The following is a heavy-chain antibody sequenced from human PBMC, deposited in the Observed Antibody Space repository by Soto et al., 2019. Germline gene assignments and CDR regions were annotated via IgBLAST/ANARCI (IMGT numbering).Heavy chain of an antibody. CDR2: INPNSGGT. J-gene: IGHJ4*02. CDR3: ARAGGSVQLGFDY. V-gene: IGHV1-2*04. D-gene: IGHD1-1*01. CDR1: GYTFTGYY. Sequence: ASVKVSCKASGYTFTGYYMHWGRQAPGQGLEWMGWINPNSGGTNYAQKFQGLVTMTRDTSISTAYMELSRLRSDDTALYYCARAGGSVQLGFDYWGQGTLVTVSS.